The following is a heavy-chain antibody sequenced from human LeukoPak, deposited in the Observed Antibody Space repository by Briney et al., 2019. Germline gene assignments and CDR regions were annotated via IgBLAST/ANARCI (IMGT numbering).Heavy chain of an antibody. Sequence: GGSLRLSCAASGFTFSIYSMNWGLQAPVYGPVWASSISSISSYIYYADSAKGRFTISRDNSKNTLYLQMNSLRAEDTAVYYCAKDPYYYDSSGYYYRYFDLWRRGTLVTVSS. CDR2: ISSISSYI. V-gene: IGHV3-21*04. CDR1: GFTFSIYS. J-gene: IGHJ2*01. D-gene: IGHD3-22*01. CDR3: AKDPYYYDSSGYYYRYFDL.